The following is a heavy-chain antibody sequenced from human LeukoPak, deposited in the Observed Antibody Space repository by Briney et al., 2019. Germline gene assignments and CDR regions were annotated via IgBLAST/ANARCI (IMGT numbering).Heavy chain of an antibody. V-gene: IGHV4-34*01. CDR2: INLNGNT. J-gene: IGHJ4*02. CDR3: ARSSYDDNSGYYYSDY. D-gene: IGHD3-22*01. CDR1: GGSFSGYY. Sequence: SETLSLTCAVYGGSFSGYYWSWIRQAPGKGLERIGEINLNGNTNYNPSLKSRVTISVDTSKNQFSLNLSSVTAADTAVYYCARSSYDDNSGYYYSDYWGQGTLVTVSS.